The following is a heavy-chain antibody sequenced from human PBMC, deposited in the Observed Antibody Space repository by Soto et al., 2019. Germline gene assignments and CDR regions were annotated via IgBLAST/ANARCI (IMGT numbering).Heavy chain of an antibody. CDR1: GFTFSSYA. V-gene: IGHV3-23*01. J-gene: IGHJ6*02. Sequence: GGSLRLSCAASGFTFSSYAMSWVRQAPGKGLEWASAISDSGGSTYNEDSVKGRFPITRDNPKNTPYLPMTSLRAEDTAVYYCAKVYSPPSYYYYGLDVWGQGTTVTVSS. D-gene: IGHD2-15*01. CDR3: AKVYSPPSYYYYGLDV. CDR2: ISDSGGST.